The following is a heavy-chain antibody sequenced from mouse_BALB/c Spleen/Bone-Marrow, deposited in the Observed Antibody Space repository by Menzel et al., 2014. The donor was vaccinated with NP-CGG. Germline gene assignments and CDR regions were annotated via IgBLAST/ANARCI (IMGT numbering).Heavy chain of an antibody. CDR1: GYTFTSYV. Sequence: SGPELVKPGASVKMSCKASGYTFTSYVMHWVKQKPGQGLEWIGYINPYNDGTKYNEKFKTKSTLTADKSSSTAYMELARLTSEDSALYHLAREGPWFTFWGQETLVTVS. CDR2: INPYNDGT. CDR3: AREGPWFTF. V-gene: IGHV1-14*01. J-gene: IGHJ3*01.